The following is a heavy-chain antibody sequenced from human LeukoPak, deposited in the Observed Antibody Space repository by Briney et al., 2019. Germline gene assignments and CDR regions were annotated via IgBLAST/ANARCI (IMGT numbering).Heavy chain of an antibody. J-gene: IGHJ4*02. CDR1: GYTFTSNY. CDR3: ARDQEGFDY. Sequence: ASVKVSCKASGYTFTSNYIHWVRQAPGQGLEWMGMIYPRDGSTSYAQKFQGRVTVIRDTSTSTVHMELSGLRSEDTAVYYCARDQEGFDYWGQGTLVTVSS. CDR2: IYPRDGST. V-gene: IGHV1-46*01.